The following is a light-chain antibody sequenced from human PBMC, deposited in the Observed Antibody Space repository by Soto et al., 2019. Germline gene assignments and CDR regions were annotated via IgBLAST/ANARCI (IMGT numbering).Light chain of an antibody. J-gene: IGKJ1*01. Sequence: EIVMTQSPCTLSLSPGERATLSCRASQNIGNKVGWYQQKPGQAPRLLIYGASTRATGIPVRLSGSGSATEFTLTISSLQSEDYAVYYCQQYNNRRTFGQGTKVDIK. CDR2: GAS. CDR3: QQYNNRRT. CDR1: QNIGNK. V-gene: IGKV3-15*01.